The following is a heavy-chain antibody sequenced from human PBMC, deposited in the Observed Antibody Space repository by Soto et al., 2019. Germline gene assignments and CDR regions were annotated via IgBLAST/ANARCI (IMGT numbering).Heavy chain of an antibody. CDR1: GGTFSIYA. Sequence: SVKVSCKASGGTFSIYAISWVRQSPVQWLEWMGGIIPIFGTANYAQKFQGRVTITADESTSTAYMELSSLRSEDTAVYYCAREGGRRLWFGELSWFDPWGQGTLVTVSS. J-gene: IGHJ5*02. V-gene: IGHV1-69*13. D-gene: IGHD3-10*01. CDR3: AREGGRRLWFGELSWFDP. CDR2: IIPIFGTA.